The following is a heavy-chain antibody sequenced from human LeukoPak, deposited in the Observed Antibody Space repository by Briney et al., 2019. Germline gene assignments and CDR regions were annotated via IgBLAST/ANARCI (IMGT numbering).Heavy chain of an antibody. V-gene: IGHV1-46*01. CDR3: AIEYSSSN. D-gene: IGHD6-6*01. CDR1: GYTFTSYG. Sequence: GASVKVSCKASGYTFTSYGISWVRQAPGQGLEWMGVINPSGGSTSYAQKFQGRVTMTRDTSTSTVYMELSSLRSEDTAVYYCAIEYSSSNWGQGTLVTVSS. J-gene: IGHJ4*02. CDR2: INPSGGST.